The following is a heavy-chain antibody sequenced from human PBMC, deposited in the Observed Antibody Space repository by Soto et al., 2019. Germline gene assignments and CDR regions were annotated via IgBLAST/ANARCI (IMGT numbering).Heavy chain of an antibody. CDR1: GFTFSSYG. V-gene: IGHV3-30*18. CDR2: ISYDGSNK. J-gene: IGHJ4*02. CDR3: AKGVGRLTQRYYFDH. D-gene: IGHD6-25*01. Sequence: QVQLVESGGGVVQPGRSLRLSCAASGFTFSSYGMHWVRQAPGKGLEWVAVISYDGSNKYYADNVKGRFTISRDNSKNTLYMQMNSLRAEDTAVYYCAKGVGRLTQRYYFDHWGQGTLVTVSS.